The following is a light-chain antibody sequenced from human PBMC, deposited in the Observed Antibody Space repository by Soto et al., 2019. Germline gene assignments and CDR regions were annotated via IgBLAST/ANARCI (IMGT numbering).Light chain of an antibody. CDR1: QSISSY. CDR3: QQSYSTPFT. CDR2: AAS. Sequence: DIQMTQSPSSLSASVGDRVTITCRSSQSISSYLNWYQQKPGKAPKLQIYAASSLQSGGPSRFSGSGSGTHFTLTISSLQPEDFATYYCQQSYSTPFTFGGGTKVEI. J-gene: IGKJ4*01. V-gene: IGKV1-39*01.